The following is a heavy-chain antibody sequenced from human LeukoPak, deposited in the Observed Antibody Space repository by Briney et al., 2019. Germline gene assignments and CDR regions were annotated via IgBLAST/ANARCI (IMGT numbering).Heavy chain of an antibody. V-gene: IGHV4-31*03. D-gene: IGHD2-2*01. CDR2: IYYSGST. Sequence: PSETLSLTCTVSGGSISSGGYYWSWIRQHPGKGLEWIGYIYYSGSTYYNPSLKSRVTISVDTSKNQFSLKLSSVTAADTAVYYCARGTVTVVPAAAFDYWGQGTLVTVSS. CDR3: ARGTVTVVPAAAFDY. J-gene: IGHJ4*02. CDR1: GGSISSGGYY.